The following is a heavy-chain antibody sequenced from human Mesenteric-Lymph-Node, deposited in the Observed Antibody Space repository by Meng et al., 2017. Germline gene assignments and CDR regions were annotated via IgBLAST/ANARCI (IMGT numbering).Heavy chain of an antibody. D-gene: IGHD1-1*01. V-gene: IGHV4-31*03. CDR2: IYYSGST. Sequence: QGQLQGSGPGLVKPSQTLSLTCTVSGGSISSGGYYWSWIRQHPGKGLEWIGYIYYSGSTYYNPSLKSRVTISVDTSKNQFSLKLSSVTAADTAVYYCARDGLERRSYYHWFDPWGQGTLVTVSS. CDR1: GGSISSGGYY. CDR3: ARDGLERRSYYHWFDP. J-gene: IGHJ5*02.